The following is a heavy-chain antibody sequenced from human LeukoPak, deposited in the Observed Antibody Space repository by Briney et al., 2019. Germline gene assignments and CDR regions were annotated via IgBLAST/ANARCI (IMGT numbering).Heavy chain of an antibody. D-gene: IGHD2-15*01. CDR1: GGSISSSSYY. Sequence: SETLSLTCTVSGGSISSSSYYWAWIRQPPGKGLEWIGSVHYSGSIYYNPSLKSRVTISVDTSKNQFSLKLSSVTAADTAVYYCARAHSGGSALYYYYYYMDVWGKGTTVTVSS. CDR3: ARAHSGGSALYYYYYYMDV. J-gene: IGHJ6*03. CDR2: VHYSGSI. V-gene: IGHV4-39*07.